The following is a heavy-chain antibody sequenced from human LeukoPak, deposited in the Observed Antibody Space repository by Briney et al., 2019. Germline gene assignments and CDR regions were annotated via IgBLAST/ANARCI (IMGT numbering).Heavy chain of an antibody. CDR2: ISYDGSNK. V-gene: IGHV3-30*18. J-gene: IGHJ6*02. CDR3: AKEEATYSSAWYYYYYGMDV. D-gene: IGHD6-19*01. CDR1: GFTFSSYG. Sequence: GRSLRLSCAASGFTFSSYGMHWVRQAPGKGLEWVAVISYDGSNKYYADSVKGRFTISRDNPKNTLYLQMNSLRAEDTAVYYCAKEEATYSSAWYYYYYGMDVWGQGTTVTVSS.